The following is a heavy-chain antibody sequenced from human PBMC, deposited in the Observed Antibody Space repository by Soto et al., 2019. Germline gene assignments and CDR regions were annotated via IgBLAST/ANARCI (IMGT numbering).Heavy chain of an antibody. D-gene: IGHD4-4*01. J-gene: IGHJ6*02. CDR3: AMLTDYSNYDDYYYGMDV. Sequence: ASVKVSCKASGYTFTSYYMHWVRHAPGQGLEWMGIINPSGGSTSYAQKFQGRVTMTRDTSTSTVYMELSSLRSEDTAVYYCAMLTDYSNYDDYYYGMDVWGQGTTVTVSS. CDR2: INPSGGST. V-gene: IGHV1-46*01. CDR1: GYTFTSYY.